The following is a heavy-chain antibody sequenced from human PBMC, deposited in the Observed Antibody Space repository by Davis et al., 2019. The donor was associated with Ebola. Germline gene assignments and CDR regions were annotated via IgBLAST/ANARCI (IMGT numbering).Heavy chain of an antibody. J-gene: IGHJ4*02. V-gene: IGHV1-3*01. CDR1: GYTFTSYA. CDR2: MNPNSGNT. CDR3: ATYGLWY. D-gene: IGHD2-21*01. Sequence: ASVKVSCKASGYTFTSYAMHWVRQAPGQRLEWMGWMNPNSGNTGYAQKFQGRVTITRDTSASTAYMELSSLRSEDTAVYYCATYGLWYWGQGTLVTVSS.